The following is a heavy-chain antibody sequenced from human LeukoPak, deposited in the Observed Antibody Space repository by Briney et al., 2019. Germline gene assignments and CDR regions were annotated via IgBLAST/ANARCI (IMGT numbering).Heavy chain of an antibody. CDR1: GFTFSSYE. CDR2: ISSSGSTI. CDR3: AREDAAAVGLDYYYYYMDV. Sequence: GGSLRLSCAASGFTFSSYEMNWVRQAPGKGLEGVSYISSSGSTIYYADSVKGRFTISRDNAKNSLYLQMNSLRAEDTAVYYCAREDAAAVGLDYYYYYMDVWGKGTTVTVSS. D-gene: IGHD6-13*01. V-gene: IGHV3-48*03. J-gene: IGHJ6*03.